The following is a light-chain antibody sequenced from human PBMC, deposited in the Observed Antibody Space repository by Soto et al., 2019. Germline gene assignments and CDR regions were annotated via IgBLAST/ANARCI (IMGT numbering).Light chain of an antibody. CDR1: QAISSY. Sequence: DIQLTQSPSFLSASVGDRVTITYRASQAISSYLAWYQQKPGKAPKLLIYAASTLQSGVPSRFSGSGSGTEFTLTISSLQPEDFATYYCQQLNSYPITFGQGTRLEIK. CDR2: AAS. J-gene: IGKJ5*01. CDR3: QQLNSYPIT. V-gene: IGKV1-9*01.